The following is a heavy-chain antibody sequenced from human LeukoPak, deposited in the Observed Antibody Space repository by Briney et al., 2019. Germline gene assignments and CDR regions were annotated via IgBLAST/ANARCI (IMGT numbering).Heavy chain of an antibody. D-gene: IGHD2-21*01. CDR1: GGTFSSYA. Sequence: GASVEVSCKACGGTFSSYAISWVRQAPGQGLEWMGGIIPIFGTANYAQKFQGRVTITTDESTSTAYMELSSLRSEDTAVYYCARGRDCGGDCYYYYMDVWGKGTTVTVSS. J-gene: IGHJ6*03. CDR2: IIPIFGTA. V-gene: IGHV1-69*05. CDR3: ARGRDCGGDCYYYYMDV.